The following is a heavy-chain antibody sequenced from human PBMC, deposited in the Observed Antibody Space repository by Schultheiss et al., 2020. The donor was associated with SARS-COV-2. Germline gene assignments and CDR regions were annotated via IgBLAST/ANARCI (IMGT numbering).Heavy chain of an antibody. Sequence: SVKVSCKASGYTFTDYYMHWLRQAPGQGLEWMGGIIPIFGTANYAQKFQGRVTITADKSTSTAYMELRSLRSEDTAVYYCARGPSGMDVWGQGTTVTVSS. CDR1: GYTFTDYY. CDR3: ARGPSGMDV. J-gene: IGHJ6*02. CDR2: IIPIFGTA. V-gene: IGHV1-69*06.